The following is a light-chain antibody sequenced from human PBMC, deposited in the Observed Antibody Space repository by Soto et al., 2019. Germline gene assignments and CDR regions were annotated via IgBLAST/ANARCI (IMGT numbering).Light chain of an antibody. Sequence: EIVLTQSPGTLSLSPGERAILSCRASQSGSSSFLAWYQQKPGQAPRLLIYSSSNRATGIPDRFSGSGSGTDFTLTISRLEPADFAVYYCQQSGRSPLTFGGGTKVEIK. CDR3: QQSGRSPLT. CDR1: QSGSSSF. V-gene: IGKV3-20*01. J-gene: IGKJ4*01. CDR2: SSS.